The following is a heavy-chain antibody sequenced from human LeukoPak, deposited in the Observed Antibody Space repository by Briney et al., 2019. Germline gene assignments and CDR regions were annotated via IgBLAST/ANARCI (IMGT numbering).Heavy chain of an antibody. D-gene: IGHD4-23*01. CDR1: GFTFSSYE. V-gene: IGHV3-66*01. Sequence: GGSLRLSCAASGFTFSSYEMSWVRQAPGKGLEWVSVIYSGGSTYYADSVKGRFTISRDNSKNTLYLQMNSLRAEDTAVYYCARDRWTRPYYYYGMDVWGQGTTVTVSS. CDR2: IYSGGST. J-gene: IGHJ6*02. CDR3: ARDRWTRPYYYYGMDV.